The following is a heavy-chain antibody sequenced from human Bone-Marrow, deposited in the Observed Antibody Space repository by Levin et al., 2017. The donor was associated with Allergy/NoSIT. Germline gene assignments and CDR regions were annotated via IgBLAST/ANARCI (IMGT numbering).Heavy chain of an antibody. D-gene: IGHD5-18*01. CDR3: ARSGFSYDTHSDDF. J-gene: IGHJ4*02. CDR2: ISSSSSFI. V-gene: IGHV3-21*01. CDR1: GFSFRDFS. Sequence: GGSLRLSCAASGFSFRDFSMNWVRQAPGRGLEWVSSISSSSSFIYYADSVKGRFTVSRDNAKKSLDLHLNSVRAEDTAVYYCARSGFSYDTHSDDFGGQGTPVTVSS.